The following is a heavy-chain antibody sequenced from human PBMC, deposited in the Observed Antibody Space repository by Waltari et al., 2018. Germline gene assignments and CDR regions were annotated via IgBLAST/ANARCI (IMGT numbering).Heavy chain of an antibody. CDR2: IYHSGGT. CDR1: GYSISSGYY. CDR3: ARDLGASGSFDPPFDY. J-gene: IGHJ4*02. Sequence: QVQLQESGPGLVKPSETLSLTCAVSGYSISSGYYWGWIRQPPGKGLEWIGSIYHSGGTYYNPSLKSRVTISVDTSKNQFSLKLSSVTAADTAVYYCARDLGASGSFDPPFDYWGQGTLVIVSS. D-gene: IGHD1-26*01. V-gene: IGHV4-38-2*02.